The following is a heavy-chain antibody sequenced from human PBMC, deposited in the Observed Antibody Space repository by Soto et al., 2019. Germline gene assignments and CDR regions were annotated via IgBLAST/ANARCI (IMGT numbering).Heavy chain of an antibody. CDR1: GSTFSTYD. V-gene: IGHV1-8*01. Sequence: QVQLVQSGAEVKKPGDSVKVSCKASGSTFSTYDISWVRQVPGQGLEWMGWMDPKSGATDYAQKFQGRVTMTSNTSINTAYMELSRLTSEDTAVYYCAGGRGWRDFWGQGTLVTVSS. D-gene: IGHD6-19*01. CDR3: AGGRGWRDF. CDR2: MDPKSGAT. J-gene: IGHJ4*02.